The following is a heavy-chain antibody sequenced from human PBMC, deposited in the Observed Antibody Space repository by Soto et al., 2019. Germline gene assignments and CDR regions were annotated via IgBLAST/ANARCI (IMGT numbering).Heavy chain of an antibody. D-gene: IGHD2-8*01. V-gene: IGHV1-18*01. CDR1: GYTFTRYG. J-gene: IGHJ6*02. CDR2: ISGYNGDT. Sequence: QGQLVQSEAEVKKPGASVKVSCKASGYTFTRYGISWVRQAPGQGLEWMGWISGYNGDTNYAQKFQGRVNMIIDTSTGTAFMELRSLTSDDTAVYYCAKNGQPPYYYYGLDVWGQGTTVTVSS. CDR3: AKNGQPPYYYYGLDV.